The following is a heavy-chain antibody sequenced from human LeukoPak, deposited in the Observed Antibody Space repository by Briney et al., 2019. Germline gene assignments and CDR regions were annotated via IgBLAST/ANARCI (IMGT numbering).Heavy chain of an antibody. J-gene: IGHJ6*03. D-gene: IGHD3-3*02. Sequence: GASVKVSCKASGYTFTGYYMHWVRQAPGQGLEWMGWINPNSGGTNYAQKFQGRVTMTRDTSICTAYMELSRLRSDDTAVYYCARDPGSIRYYYYMDVWGKGTTVTVSS. CDR3: ARDPGSIRYYYYMDV. CDR1: GYTFTGYY. CDR2: INPNSGGT. V-gene: IGHV1-2*02.